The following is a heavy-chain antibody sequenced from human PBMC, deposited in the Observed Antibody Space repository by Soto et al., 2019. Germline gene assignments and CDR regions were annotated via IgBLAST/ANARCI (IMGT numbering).Heavy chain of an antibody. J-gene: IGHJ4*02. CDR2: VNPNNGDT. Sequence: QVQLVQSGAELKKPGASVKVSCKASGYTFSNYDMNWVRQATGQGPEWIGWVNPNNGDTGYAQKFQGRVTLTTDISTPTAYMELTSQRSEDTAIYYCAKVSRKGSAIDLDDWGQGTLITVSS. V-gene: IGHV1-8*01. CDR1: GYTFSNYD. D-gene: IGHD3-10*01. CDR3: AKVSRKGSAIDLDD.